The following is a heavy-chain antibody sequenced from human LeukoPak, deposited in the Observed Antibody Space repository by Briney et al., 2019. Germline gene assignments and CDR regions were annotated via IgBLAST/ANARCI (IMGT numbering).Heavy chain of an antibody. CDR2: INHSGST. CDR3: AGGGPIVATDY. Sequence: SETLSLTCAVYGGSFSVYYWSWIRQPPGKGLEWIGEINHSGSTNYNPSLKSRVAISVDTSKNQFSLKLSSVTAADTAVYYCAGGGPIVATDYWGQGTLVTVSS. D-gene: IGHD5-12*01. CDR1: GGSFSVYY. V-gene: IGHV4-34*01. J-gene: IGHJ4*02.